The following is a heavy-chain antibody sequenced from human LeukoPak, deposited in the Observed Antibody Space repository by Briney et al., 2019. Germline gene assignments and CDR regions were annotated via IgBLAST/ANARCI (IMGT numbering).Heavy chain of an antibody. D-gene: IGHD1-1*01. V-gene: IGHV3-49*03. CDR2: IRSKAYGETA. J-gene: IGHJ4*02. CDR1: GFTFGDYA. CDR3: TRDRGAYNLYDY. Sequence: GGSLRLSCTASGFTFGDYAMSWIRQAPGKGLEWVGFIRSKAYGETADCAASVKGRFTISRDDSKAIACLQMNSLKTEDTAVYHCTRDRGAYNLYDYWGQGTLVTVSS.